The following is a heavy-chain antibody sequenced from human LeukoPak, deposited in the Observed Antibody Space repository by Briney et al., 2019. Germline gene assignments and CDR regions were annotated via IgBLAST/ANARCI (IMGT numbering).Heavy chain of an antibody. CDR3: AKDDGSGFGRGYFDY. Sequence: GGSLRLSCTASGFTFRIYAMSWVRQAPGKGLDGVSSISNSGDSTYYADYVKGRFPISRANSKNTLYLQMTSLRAENTAVYYCAKDDGSGFGRGYFDYWGQGTLVTVSS. V-gene: IGHV3-23*01. CDR2: ISNSGDST. J-gene: IGHJ4*02. CDR1: GFTFRIYA. D-gene: IGHD3-10*01.